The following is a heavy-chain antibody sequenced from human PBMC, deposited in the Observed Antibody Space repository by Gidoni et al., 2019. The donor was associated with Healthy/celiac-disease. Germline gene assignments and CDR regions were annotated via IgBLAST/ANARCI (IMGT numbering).Heavy chain of an antibody. CDR2: ISGSGGST. J-gene: IGHJ4*02. Sequence: EVQLLESGGGLVQPGGSLRLSCAASRFTFSSYAMSWVRQAPGKGLEWVSAISGSGGSTYYADSVKGRFTISRDNSKNTLYLQMNSLRAEDTAVYYCAKDTYDFWSGYYDYWGQGTLVTVSS. CDR1: RFTFSSYA. V-gene: IGHV3-23*01. CDR3: AKDTYDFWSGYYDY. D-gene: IGHD3-3*01.